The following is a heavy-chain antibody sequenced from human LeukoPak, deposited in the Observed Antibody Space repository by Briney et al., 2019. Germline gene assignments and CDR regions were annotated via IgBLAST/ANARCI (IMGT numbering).Heavy chain of an antibody. V-gene: IGHV4-34*01. D-gene: IGHD3-22*01. CDR2: INHSGST. CDR3: ARGPYYYGSSGPFDY. Sequence: SETLSLTCAVYGGSFSGYYWSWIRQPPVKGLEWIGEINHSGSTNYNPSLKSRVTISVDTSKNQFSLKLSSVTAADTAVYYCARGPYYYGSSGPFDYWGQGTLVTVSS. J-gene: IGHJ4*02. CDR1: GGSFSGYY.